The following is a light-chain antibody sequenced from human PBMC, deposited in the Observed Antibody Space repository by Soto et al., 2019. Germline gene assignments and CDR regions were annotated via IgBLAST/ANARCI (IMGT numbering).Light chain of an antibody. V-gene: IGLV2-14*01. CDR1: SSDIGGYNY. CDR2: EVN. Sequence: SALAQPASVSGSPGQSITVSCTGTSSDIGGYNYVSWYQHHPGKAPQLIIYEVNLRPSGVSDRFSASKSGDTASLTISGLQAGDEADYYCCSYSTSNTHNYVFGTGTRSPS. CDR3: CSYSTSNTHNYV. J-gene: IGLJ1*01.